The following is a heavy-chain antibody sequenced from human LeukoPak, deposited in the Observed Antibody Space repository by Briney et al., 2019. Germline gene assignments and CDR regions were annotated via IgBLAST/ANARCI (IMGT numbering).Heavy chain of an antibody. CDR3: ARLQAALFDY. D-gene: IGHD6-6*01. CDR1: GYSISSGYY. CDR2: IYHSGST. V-gene: IGHV4-38-2*02. J-gene: IGHJ4*02. Sequence: SETLSLTCTVSGYSISSGYYWGWIRQPPGKGLEYIGNIYHSGSTYYNPSLKSRVTISVDTSKNQFSLKLSSVTAADTAVYYCARLQAALFDYWGQGTLVTVSS.